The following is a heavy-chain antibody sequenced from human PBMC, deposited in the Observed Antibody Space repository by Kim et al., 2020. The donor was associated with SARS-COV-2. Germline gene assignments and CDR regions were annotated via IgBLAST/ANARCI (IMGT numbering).Heavy chain of an antibody. D-gene: IGHD2-15*01. Sequence: SETLSLTCAVYGGSFSGYYWSWIRQPPGKGLEWIGEINHSGSTNYNPSLKSRVTISVDTSKNQFSLKLSSVTAADTAVYYCARRSRSLGVVAAQAYYFDYWGQGTLVTVSS. V-gene: IGHV4-34*01. CDR2: INHSGST. J-gene: IGHJ4*02. CDR3: ARRSRSLGVVAAQAYYFDY. CDR1: GGSFSGYY.